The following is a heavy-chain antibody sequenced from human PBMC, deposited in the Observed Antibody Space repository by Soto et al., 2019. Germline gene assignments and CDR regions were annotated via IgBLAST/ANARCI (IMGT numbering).Heavy chain of an antibody. J-gene: IGHJ6*03. Sequence: SETLSLTCAVSGASISSSNWWSWVRQPPGKGLEWIGEIYESGTTNYNPSLSSRVAISVDKSKNQFSLSLSSVTAADTAVYYCARWFLGTSNPGYYYYMDVWGKGTTVTVSS. CDR2: IYESGTT. CDR1: GASISSSNW. CDR3: ARWFLGTSNPGYYYYMDV. V-gene: IGHV4-4*02. D-gene: IGHD1-1*01.